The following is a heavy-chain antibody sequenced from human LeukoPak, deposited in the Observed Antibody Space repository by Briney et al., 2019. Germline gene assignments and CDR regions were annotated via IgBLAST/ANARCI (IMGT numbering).Heavy chain of an antibody. D-gene: IGHD5/OR15-5a*01. CDR2: FGISGTI. Sequence: PGGSLRLSCAASGFAVNTCDMHWVRQAPGEGPQWIAYFGISGTIYYADSVRGRFTISRDSAKNSLYLQMNGLRVDDTAIYYCAGYGVYPYWGQGTPVTVSS. CDR3: AGYGVYPY. V-gene: IGHV3-48*01. CDR1: GFAVNTCD. J-gene: IGHJ4*02.